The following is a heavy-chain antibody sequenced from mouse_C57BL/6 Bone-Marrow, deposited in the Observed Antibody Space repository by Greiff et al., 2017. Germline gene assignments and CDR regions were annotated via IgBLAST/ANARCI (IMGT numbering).Heavy chain of an antibody. Sequence: QVQLQQPGAELVKPGASVKLSCKASGYTFTSYWMHWVKQRPGRGLEWIGRIDPNSGGTKYNEKFKSKATLTVDKPSSTAYMQLSSLTSGDSAVYYCARSSYGSTYAMDYGGQGTSVTVSA. CDR3: ARSSYGSTYAMDY. CDR2: IDPNSGGT. CDR1: GYTFTSYW. D-gene: IGHD1-1*01. J-gene: IGHJ4*01. V-gene: IGHV1-72*01.